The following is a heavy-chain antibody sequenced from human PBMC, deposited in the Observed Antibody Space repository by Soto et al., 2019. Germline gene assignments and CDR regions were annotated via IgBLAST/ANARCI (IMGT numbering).Heavy chain of an antibody. CDR1: GYTFTSYG. Sequence: ASVKVSCKASGYTFTSYGISWVRQAPGQGLEWMGWISAYNGNTNYAQKLQGRVTMTTDTSTSTAYMELRSLRSDDTAVYYCARVATIFASYYYYSMDVWGQGTTVTVSS. CDR3: ARVATIFASYYYYSMDV. CDR2: ISAYNGNT. J-gene: IGHJ6*02. V-gene: IGHV1-18*01. D-gene: IGHD3-3*01.